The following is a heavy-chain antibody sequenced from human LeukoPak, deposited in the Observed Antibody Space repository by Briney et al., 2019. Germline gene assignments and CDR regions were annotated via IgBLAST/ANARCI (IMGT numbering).Heavy chain of an antibody. CDR3: ARHGLGRGVYITRQYDYYMDV. D-gene: IGHD3-10*01. Sequence: PPETLSLTCAVYGGSFSTYYWSWVRQPPGSGLEWIGEINQSGSTNYSPSLKRRVTVSIDTSKNQFSLKMSSLTAADTAIYFCARHGLGRGVYITRQYDYYMDVWGTGTTVTVSS. J-gene: IGHJ6*04. V-gene: IGHV4-34*01. CDR1: GGSFSTYY. CDR2: INQSGST.